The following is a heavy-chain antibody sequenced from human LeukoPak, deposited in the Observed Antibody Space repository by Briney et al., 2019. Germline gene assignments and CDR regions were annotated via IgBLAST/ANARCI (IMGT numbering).Heavy chain of an antibody. CDR2: IKQDGSEK. J-gene: IGHJ4*02. CDR3: ARSHTATDFPLNDY. V-gene: IGHV3-7*01. CDR1: GFTFSSYW. Sequence: AGSLRLSCAASGFTFSSYWMSWVRQAPGKGLEWVANIKQDGSEKNYVDSVKGRFTISRDNARNSLYVQMNSLRPEDTAVYYCARSHTATDFPLNDYWGQGTLVTVSS. D-gene: IGHD1-14*01.